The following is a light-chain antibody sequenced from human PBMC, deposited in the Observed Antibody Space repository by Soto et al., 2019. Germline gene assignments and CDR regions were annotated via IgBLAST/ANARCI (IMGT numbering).Light chain of an antibody. CDR3: QRRSNWPPGST. CDR2: DAS. CDR1: QSVSTY. J-gene: IGKJ3*01. Sequence: EIVLTQSPATLSLSPGERATLSCTASQSVSTYLAWYQQKPGQAPRLLIYDASNRATGIPARFSGSGSGTYFTLTISSLEPEDFAVYYCQRRSNWPPGSTFGPGTKVDIK. V-gene: IGKV3-11*01.